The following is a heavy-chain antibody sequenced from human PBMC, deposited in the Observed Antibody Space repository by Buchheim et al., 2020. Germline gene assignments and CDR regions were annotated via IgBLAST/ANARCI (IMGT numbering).Heavy chain of an antibody. V-gene: IGHV3-21*01. CDR2: ISSSSSYI. J-gene: IGHJ4*02. CDR1: GFTFSSYS. CDR3: ARFWSGYYTLNYFDY. Sequence: EVQLVESGGGLVKPGGSLRLSCAASGFTFSSYSMNWVRQAPGKGLEWVSSISSSSSYIYYADSVKGRFTISSDNAKNSLYLQMNSLRAEDTAVYYCARFWSGYYTLNYFDYWGQGTL. D-gene: IGHD3-3*01.